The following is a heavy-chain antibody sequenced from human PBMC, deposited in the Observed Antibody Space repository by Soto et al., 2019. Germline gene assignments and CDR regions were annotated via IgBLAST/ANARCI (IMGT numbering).Heavy chain of an antibody. J-gene: IGHJ4*02. CDR2: IYHSGST. CDR1: GGSISSGGYS. D-gene: IGHD3-22*01. CDR3: ARGGYYEKGGPVDY. Sequence: QLQLQESGSGLVKPSQTLSLTCAVSGGSISSGGYSWSWIRQPPGKGLEWIGYIYHSGSTYYNPSRKGRVTXXVXRXXNQFSLKLSSVTAADTAVDDCARGGYYEKGGPVDYWGQGTLVTVSS. V-gene: IGHV4-30-2*01.